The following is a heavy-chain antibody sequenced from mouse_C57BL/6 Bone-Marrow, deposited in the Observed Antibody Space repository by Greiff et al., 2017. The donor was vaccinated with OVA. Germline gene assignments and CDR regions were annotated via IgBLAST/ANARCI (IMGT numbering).Heavy chain of an antibody. Sequence: EVQVVESGGGLVQPGGSLKLSCAASGFTFSDYGMAWVRQAPRKGPEWVAFISNLAYSIYYADTVTGRFTISRENAKNTLYLEMSSLRSEDTAMYYCARLTGTKGYFDYWGQGTTLTVSS. D-gene: IGHD4-1*01. CDR2: ISNLAYSI. CDR3: ARLTGTKGYFDY. J-gene: IGHJ2*01. V-gene: IGHV5-15*01. CDR1: GFTFSDYG.